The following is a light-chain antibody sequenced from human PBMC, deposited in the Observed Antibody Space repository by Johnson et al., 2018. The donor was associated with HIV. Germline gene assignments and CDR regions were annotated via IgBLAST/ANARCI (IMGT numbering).Light chain of an antibody. Sequence: LTQPPSVSAAPGQKVTISCSGSSSNIGNNYVSWYQQLPGTAPKLLIYDNNKRPSGIPDRISGSKSGTSATLGITGLQTGDEADYYCGTWDSSLSSGVFGTGAVFPVL. V-gene: IGLV1-51*01. J-gene: IGLJ1*01. CDR2: DNN. CDR1: SSNIGNNY. CDR3: GTWDSSLSSGV.